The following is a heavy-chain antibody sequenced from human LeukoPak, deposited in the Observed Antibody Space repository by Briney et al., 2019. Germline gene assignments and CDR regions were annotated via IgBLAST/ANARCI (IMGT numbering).Heavy chain of an antibody. CDR1: GFTFSSYA. Sequence: PGGSLRLSCAASGFTFSSYAMSWVRQAAGKGLEWVSTIRGSGGSTYNADSVKGRFTIARDNSKNTLYLQMNSLRAEDTAVYYCARRVVVTAILRGGYNWFDPWGQGTLVTVSS. D-gene: IGHD2-21*02. J-gene: IGHJ5*02. CDR3: ARRVVVTAILRGGYNWFDP. V-gene: IGHV3-23*01. CDR2: IRGSGGST.